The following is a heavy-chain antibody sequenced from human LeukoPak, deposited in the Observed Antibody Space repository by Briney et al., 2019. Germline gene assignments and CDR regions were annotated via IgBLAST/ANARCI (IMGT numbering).Heavy chain of an antibody. V-gene: IGHV1-24*01. J-gene: IGHJ5*02. CDR2: FDPEDGET. D-gene: IGHD3-10*01. Sequence: ASVKVSCKVSGYTLTELSMHWVRQAPGKGLEWMGGFDPEDGETIYAQKFQGRVTMTEDTSTDTAYMELSSLRSEDTAVYYCATGWIRGGYFWFDPWGQGTLVTVSS. CDR3: ATGWIRGGYFWFDP. CDR1: GYTLTELS.